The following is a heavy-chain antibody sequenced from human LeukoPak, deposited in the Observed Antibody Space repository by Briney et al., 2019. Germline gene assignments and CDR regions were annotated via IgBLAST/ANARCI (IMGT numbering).Heavy chain of an antibody. V-gene: IGHV3-7*04. CDR1: GFTFSSYG. Sequence: GGSLRLSCAASGFTFSSYGMSWVRQAPGKGLEWVANIKQDGSEKYYVDSVKGRFTISRDNAKNSLYLQMNSLRAEATAVYYCARGYSYGYIDYWGQGTLVTVSS. D-gene: IGHD5-18*01. CDR3: ARGYSYGYIDY. J-gene: IGHJ4*02. CDR2: IKQDGSEK.